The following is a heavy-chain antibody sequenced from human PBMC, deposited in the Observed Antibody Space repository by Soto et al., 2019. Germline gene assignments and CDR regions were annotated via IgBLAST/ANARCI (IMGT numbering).Heavy chain of an antibody. CDR3: AKDESRLEYCTNGVCYTDQHAHDAFAI. CDR2: ISGSGGST. V-gene: IGHV3-23*01. CDR1: GFTFSSYA. D-gene: IGHD2-8*01. J-gene: IGHJ3*02. Sequence: GSLRLSCAASGFTFSSYAMSWARQAPGKGLEWVSAISGSGGSTYYADSVKGRFTISRDNSKNTLYLQMNSLRAEDTAVYYCAKDESRLEYCTNGVCYTDQHAHDAFAIRGQGTMVTGS.